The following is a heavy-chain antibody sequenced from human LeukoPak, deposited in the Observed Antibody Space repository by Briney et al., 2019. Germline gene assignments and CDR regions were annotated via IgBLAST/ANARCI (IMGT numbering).Heavy chain of an antibody. V-gene: IGHV3-21*01. J-gene: IGHJ6*02. CDR1: GFTFSLYS. Sequence: GGSLRLSCEASGFTFSLYSMNWVRQAPGRGLEWVSSTSSSGRDIYYADSVKGRFTISRDNAKNSLSLRMTNLRVEDTAVYYCARSKPGAESSGYSLFHYYYHAMDVWGQGTTVIVSS. CDR2: TSSSGRDI. CDR3: ARSKPGAESSGYSLFHYYYHAMDV. D-gene: IGHD3-22*01.